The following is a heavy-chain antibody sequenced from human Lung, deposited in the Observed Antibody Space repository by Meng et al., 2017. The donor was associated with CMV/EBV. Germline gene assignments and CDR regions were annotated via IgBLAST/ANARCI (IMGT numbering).Heavy chain of an antibody. CDR2: ISTYNSNT. J-gene: IGHJ6*02. D-gene: IGHD3-10*01. Sequence: ASXXVSXKASGYTXTSYGISRVRQAPGQGLKWMGWISTYNSNTNYAQTFRGRITLTADTSTRTVYLDLRSRRSDDAAVYYCANGRTPESVLPRYYYYGMDVWXQGTXVTVSS. V-gene: IGHV1-18*01. CDR1: GYTXTSYG. CDR3: ANGRTPESVLPRYYYYGMDV.